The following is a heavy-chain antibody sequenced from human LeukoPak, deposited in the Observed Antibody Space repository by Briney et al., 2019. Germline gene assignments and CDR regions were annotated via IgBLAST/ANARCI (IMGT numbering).Heavy chain of an antibody. D-gene: IGHD3-16*01. V-gene: IGHV1-69*13. CDR2: IIPMFKTP. Sequence: ASVKVSCKASGVTFSMYALSGVRQAPGQGLEWMGGIIPMFKTPKYVQKFQDRLTITADESTSTAYMELNTLRSDDTAVYNCAKDGGGSVYYWGQGTLITVSS. CDR1: GVTFSMYA. CDR3: AKDGGGSVYY. J-gene: IGHJ4*02.